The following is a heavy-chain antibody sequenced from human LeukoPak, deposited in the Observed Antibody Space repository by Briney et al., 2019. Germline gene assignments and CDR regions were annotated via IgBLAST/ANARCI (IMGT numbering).Heavy chain of an antibody. CDR1: GGSISSYY. J-gene: IGHJ6*03. CDR3: ARLRLRFLEWSNYYYYMDV. D-gene: IGHD3-3*01. V-gene: IGHV4-4*07. Sequence: SETLSLTCTVSGGSISSYYWSWIRQPAGKGLEWIGRIYTSGSTNYNPSLKSRVTMSVDTSKNQFPLKLSSVTAADTAVYYCARLRLRFLEWSNYYYYMDVWGKGTTVTVSS. CDR2: IYTSGST.